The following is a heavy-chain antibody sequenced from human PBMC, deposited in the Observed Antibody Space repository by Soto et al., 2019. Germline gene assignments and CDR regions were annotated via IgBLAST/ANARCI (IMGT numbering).Heavy chain of an antibody. CDR3: AKQGGKYGIRSFDP. CDR2: IYYSGNT. J-gene: IGHJ5*02. CDR1: GGSISSDY. Sequence: SETLPLTCTVSGGSISSDYWSWIRQSPGKGLEWIGYIYYSGNTKYNPSLESRVTISVDASKNQVSLNLKSVTAADTAVYYCAKQGGKYGIRSFDPWGQGTLVTVSS. V-gene: IGHV4-59*08. D-gene: IGHD1-1*01.